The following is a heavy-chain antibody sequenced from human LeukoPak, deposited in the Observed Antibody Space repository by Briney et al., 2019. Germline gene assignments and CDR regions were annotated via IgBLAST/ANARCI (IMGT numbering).Heavy chain of an antibody. CDR2: ISGSGGGT. D-gene: IGHD3-3*01. J-gene: IGHJ4*02. CDR1: GITLSNYG. CDR3: AKLGVVIRVFLVGFHTEPYYFES. V-gene: IGHV3-23*01. Sequence: AGGSLRLSCAVSGITLSNYGMSWVRQAPGKGLEWVAGISGSGGGTSYADSVKGRFTISRDNAKNTLFLQMNSLRVEDTAVYFCAKLGVVIRVFLVGFHTEPYYFESWGQWTQVVCSS.